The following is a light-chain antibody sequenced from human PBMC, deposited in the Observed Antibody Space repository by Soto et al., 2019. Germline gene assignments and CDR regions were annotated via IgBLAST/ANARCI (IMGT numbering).Light chain of an antibody. J-gene: IGLJ1*01. CDR3: SSHGGANNFYV. Sequence: QSALTQPPSASGSPGQSVTISCTGTSSDIGAYNYVSWYQQHPGKVPKLMIYEVSKRPSGVPDRFSASKSGSTASLTVSGLQAEDEADYYCSSHGGANNFYVFGTGTKVTVL. CDR2: EVS. V-gene: IGLV2-8*01. CDR1: SSDIGAYNY.